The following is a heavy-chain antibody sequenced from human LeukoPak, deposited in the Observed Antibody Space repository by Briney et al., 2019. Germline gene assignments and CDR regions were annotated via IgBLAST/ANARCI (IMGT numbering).Heavy chain of an antibody. Sequence: PVRSLRLSCAASGFTFDDYAMHWVRQAPGKGLEWVSGISWNSGSIGYADSVKGRFTISRDNAKNSLYLQMNSLRAEDMALYYCAKGGDPDDYASLDCWGQGTLVTVSS. V-gene: IGHV3-9*03. CDR3: AKGGDPDDYASLDC. CDR1: GFTFDDYA. J-gene: IGHJ4*02. D-gene: IGHD4/OR15-4a*01. CDR2: ISWNSGSI.